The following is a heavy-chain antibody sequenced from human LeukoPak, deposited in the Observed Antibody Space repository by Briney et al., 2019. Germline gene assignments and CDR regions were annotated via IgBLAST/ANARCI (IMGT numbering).Heavy chain of an antibody. V-gene: IGHV3-21*01. CDR2: ISSSSSYI. Sequence: GGSLRLSCAASGFTFSSYSMNWVRQAPGKGLEWVSSISSSSSYIYYADSVKGRFTISGDNAKNSLYLQVNSLRAEDTAVYYCARDSYGDYSPWGQGTLVTVSS. D-gene: IGHD4-17*01. J-gene: IGHJ5*02. CDR3: ARDSYGDYSP. CDR1: GFTFSSYS.